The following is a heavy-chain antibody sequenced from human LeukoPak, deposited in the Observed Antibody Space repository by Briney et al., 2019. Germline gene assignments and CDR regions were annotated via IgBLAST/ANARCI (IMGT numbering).Heavy chain of an antibody. V-gene: IGHV3-23*01. D-gene: IGHD7-27*01. Sequence: GGSLRLSCAASGFTFSTYTMYWVRHPPGKRLEWVSIIGSSGGGIHYADSVKGRSTISRDNSKNALYLQMNSLRVEDTAVYYCAIDPNWGTHSWGQGVLVTVSS. CDR2: IGSSGGGI. CDR1: GFTFSTYT. CDR3: AIDPNWGTHS. J-gene: IGHJ4*02.